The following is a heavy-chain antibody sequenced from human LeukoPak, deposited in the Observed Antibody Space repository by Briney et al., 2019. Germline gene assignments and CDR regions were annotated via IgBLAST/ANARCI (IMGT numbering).Heavy chain of an antibody. D-gene: IGHD3-3*01. CDR2: ISYDGSNK. Sequence: GGSLRLSCAASGFTFSSYAMHWVRQAPGKGLEWVAVISYDGSNKYYADSVKGRFTISRDNSKNTLYLQVNSLRAEDTAVYYCARGARFLEWLLSYWFDPWGQGTLVTVSS. J-gene: IGHJ5*02. CDR3: ARGARFLEWLLSYWFDP. V-gene: IGHV3-30*01. CDR1: GFTFSSYA.